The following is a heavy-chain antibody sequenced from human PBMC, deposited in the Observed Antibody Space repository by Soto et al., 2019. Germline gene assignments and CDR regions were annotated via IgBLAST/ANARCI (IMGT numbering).Heavy chain of an antibody. V-gene: IGHV4-59*01. CDR1: GGSISSYY. CDR3: ARGPGSAGKKYYYYYGMDV. D-gene: IGHD2-15*01. Sequence: SETLSLTCTVSGGSISSYYGSWIRQPPGKGLEWIGYIYYSGSTNYNPSLKSRVTISVDTSKNQFSLKLSSVTAADTAVYYCARGPGSAGKKYYYYYGMDVWGQGTTVTVSS. J-gene: IGHJ6*02. CDR2: IYYSGST.